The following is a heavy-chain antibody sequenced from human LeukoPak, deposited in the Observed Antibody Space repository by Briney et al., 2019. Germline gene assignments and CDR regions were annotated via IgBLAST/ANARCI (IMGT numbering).Heavy chain of an antibody. V-gene: IGHV1-69*13. CDR1: GGTFSSYA. CDR2: IIPIFGTA. J-gene: IGHJ4*02. D-gene: IGHD3-22*01. Sequence: SVKVSCKASGGTFSSYAISWVRQAPGQGLEWMGGIIPIFGTANYAQKFQGRVTITADESTSTAYMELSSLRSEDTAVYYCARADYYDSSPAYYFDYWGQGTLVTVSS. CDR3: ARADYYDSSPAYYFDY.